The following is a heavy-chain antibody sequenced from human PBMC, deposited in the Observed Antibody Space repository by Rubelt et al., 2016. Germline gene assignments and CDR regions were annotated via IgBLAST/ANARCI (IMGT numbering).Heavy chain of an antibody. Sequence: EVQLLESGGGLVQFGGSLRLSCAASGFTFSSYAMSWVRQAPGKGLEWVSGICGSGDRTYYADSVKGRFTISRDISKSTLYLQMNSLGAEETAIYYCAKDWPGTRTPGGDYWGQGTLVIVSS. J-gene: IGHJ4*02. CDR3: AKDWPGTRTPGGDY. D-gene: IGHD3/OR15-3a*01. V-gene: IGHV3-23*01. CDR1: GFTFSSYA. CDR2: ICGSGDRT.